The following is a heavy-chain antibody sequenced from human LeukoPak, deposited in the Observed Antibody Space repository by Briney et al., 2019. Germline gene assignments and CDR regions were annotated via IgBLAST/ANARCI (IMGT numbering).Heavy chain of an antibody. V-gene: IGHV4-34*01. Sequence: SETLSLTCAVYGGSFSGYYWSWIRQPPGKGLEWIGEINHSGSTNYNPSPKSRVTISVDTSKNQFSLKLSSVTAADTAVYYCARGGYVGIAAAGTMWFDPWGQGTLVTVSS. CDR3: ARGGYVGIAAAGTMWFDP. CDR2: INHSGST. D-gene: IGHD6-13*01. CDR1: GGSFSGYY. J-gene: IGHJ5*02.